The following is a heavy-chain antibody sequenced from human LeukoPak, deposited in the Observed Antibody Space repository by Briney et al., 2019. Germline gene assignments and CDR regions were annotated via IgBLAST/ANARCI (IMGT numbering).Heavy chain of an antibody. Sequence: PGGSLRLSCAASGFTFSSYSMNWVRQAPGKGLEWVSSISSSSSYIYYADSVKGRFTISRDNAKNSLYLQMNSLRAEDTAVYYCARSIVGAKTPQNHWGQGTLVTVSS. D-gene: IGHD1-26*01. CDR3: ARSIVGAKTPQNH. CDR2: ISSSSSYI. CDR1: GFTFSSYS. V-gene: IGHV3-21*01. J-gene: IGHJ5*02.